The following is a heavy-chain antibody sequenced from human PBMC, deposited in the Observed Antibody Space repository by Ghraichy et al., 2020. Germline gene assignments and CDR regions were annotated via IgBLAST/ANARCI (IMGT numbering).Heavy chain of an antibody. Sequence: SETLSLTCTVSGGSISSYYWTWIRHPPGKGLEWIGYIYDSGSTNYNPSLKSRVTISIDTSKNQISLKLSSMTAADTAVYYCATRIAARPHYCYGMDGWGQGTTVTV. D-gene: IGHD6-6*01. J-gene: IGHJ6*02. V-gene: IGHV4-59*12. CDR1: GGSISSYY. CDR3: ATRIAARPHYCYGMDG. CDR2: IYDSGST.